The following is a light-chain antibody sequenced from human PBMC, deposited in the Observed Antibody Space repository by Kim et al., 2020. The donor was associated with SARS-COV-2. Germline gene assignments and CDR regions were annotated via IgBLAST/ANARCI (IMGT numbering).Light chain of an antibody. CDR1: QGIINW. CDR2: TTS. Sequence: APVADRVTITCRARQGIINWLAWYQQKPGKAPKLLIYTTSGLQSGVPLRCSGSGSGTDFTLTSSRLQPEDFATYYCQQANSFPLTFGGGTKVDIK. J-gene: IGKJ4*01. CDR3: QQANSFPLT. V-gene: IGKV1-12*01.